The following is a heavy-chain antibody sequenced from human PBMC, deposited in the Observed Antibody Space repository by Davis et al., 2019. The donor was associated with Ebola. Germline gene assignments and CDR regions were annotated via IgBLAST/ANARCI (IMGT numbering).Heavy chain of an antibody. CDR1: GYTFTSYY. Sequence: ASVKVSCKASGYTFTSYYMHWVRQAPGQGLEWMGIINPSGGSTTYAQKFQGRVTMTRDTSTSTVYMELSSLRSEDTAVYYCARATYYYDSSGYADSWGQGQLVTVSS. D-gene: IGHD3-22*01. CDR3: ARATYYYDSSGYADS. J-gene: IGHJ4*02. V-gene: IGHV1-46*01. CDR2: INPSGGST.